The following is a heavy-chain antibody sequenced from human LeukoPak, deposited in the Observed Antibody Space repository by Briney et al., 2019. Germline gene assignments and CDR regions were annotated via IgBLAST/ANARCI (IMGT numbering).Heavy chain of an antibody. CDR1: GGSINSGNYY. Sequence: SETLSLTCTVSGGSINSGNYYWSWIRQHPGKGLEWIGFIYHTGSSNYNPSLKSRVTISVDTSKNQVSLNLRSVTAADTAVYYCARVNRDTSGYYHVYFDYWGQGTLVSVSS. V-gene: IGHV4-61*01. D-gene: IGHD3-22*01. CDR2: IYHTGSS. J-gene: IGHJ4*02. CDR3: ARVNRDTSGYYHVYFDY.